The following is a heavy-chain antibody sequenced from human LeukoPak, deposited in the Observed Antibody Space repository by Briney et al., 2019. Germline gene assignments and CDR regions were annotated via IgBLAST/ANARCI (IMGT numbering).Heavy chain of an antibody. CDR2: TYFKSKWYN. V-gene: IGHV6-1*01. CDR1: GDSVSSNSVA. D-gene: IGHD6-19*01. CDR3: AREGYTNGWYQWFDP. J-gene: IGHJ5*02. Sequence: SQTLSLTCVISGDSVSSNSVAWSWIRQSPSRDLEWLGRTYFKSKWYNHYAGSVKGRITINPDTSKNEFSLQLKSVTPEDAAVYYCAREGYTNGWYQWFDPWGQGTLVTVSS.